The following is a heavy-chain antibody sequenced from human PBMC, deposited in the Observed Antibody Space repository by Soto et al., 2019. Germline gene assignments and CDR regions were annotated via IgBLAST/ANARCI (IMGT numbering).Heavy chain of an antibody. CDR1: GFTFSSHA. Sequence: QVQLVESGGGVVQPGRSLRLSCAASGFTFSSHAMHWVRQAPGKGLEWVAVISYDGSNKYYADSVKGRFTISRDNSKNTLYLQMNSLRAEDTAVYYCARGIATVTIFDYWGQGTLVTVSS. CDR2: ISYDGSNK. V-gene: IGHV3-30-3*01. CDR3: ARGIATVTIFDY. D-gene: IGHD4-17*01. J-gene: IGHJ4*02.